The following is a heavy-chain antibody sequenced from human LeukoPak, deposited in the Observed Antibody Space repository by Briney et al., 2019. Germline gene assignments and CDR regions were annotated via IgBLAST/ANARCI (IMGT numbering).Heavy chain of an antibody. J-gene: IGHJ4*02. V-gene: IGHV3-23*01. Sequence: RAGGSLRLSCTVSEFTFSTSWMNWVRQAPGKGLEWVSAVRGSGSDTYYADSVKGRFTISRDNSKNTLHLQMNSLRAEDTAIYYCAKTSRVNSAYDSPFDYWGQGTLVTVSS. CDR2: VRGSGSDT. CDR3: AKTSRVNSAYDSPFDY. D-gene: IGHD5-12*01. CDR1: EFTFSTSW.